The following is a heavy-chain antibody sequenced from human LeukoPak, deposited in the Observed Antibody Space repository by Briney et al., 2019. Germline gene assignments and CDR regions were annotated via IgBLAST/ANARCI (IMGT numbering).Heavy chain of an antibody. Sequence: APVKVSCKASGYTFTSYDVNWVRQATGQGLEWMGWMNPNSGNTGHAQKFQGRVTMTRNTSISTAYMELSSLRSEDTAVYYCARVRGSSPYYYYYYMDVWGKGTTVTVSS. CDR3: ARVRGSSPYYYYYYMDV. V-gene: IGHV1-8*01. D-gene: IGHD3-16*01. J-gene: IGHJ6*03. CDR2: MNPNSGNT. CDR1: GYTFTSYD.